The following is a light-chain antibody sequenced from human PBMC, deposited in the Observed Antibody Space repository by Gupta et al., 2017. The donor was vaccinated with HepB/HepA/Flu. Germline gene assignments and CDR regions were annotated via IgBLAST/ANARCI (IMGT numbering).Light chain of an antibody. CDR3: CSYAGNNIHV. Sequence: QSGLTQSRSVSAFPGQSVTISCTGTTNDIGLYDYISWYQQRPGEVPRLILYDVSKRPTGISERFSGSKSGNAASLTISALQPDDEGDYFCCSYAGNNIHVFGSGTAVTVL. J-gene: IGLJ1*01. V-gene: IGLV2-11*01. CDR1: TNDIGLYDY. CDR2: DVS.